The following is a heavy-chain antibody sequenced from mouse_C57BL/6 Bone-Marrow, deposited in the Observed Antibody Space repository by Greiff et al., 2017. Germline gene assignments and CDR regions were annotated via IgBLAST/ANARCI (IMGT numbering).Heavy chain of an antibody. CDR3: ARGGTTALEDY. D-gene: IGHD1-2*01. J-gene: IGHJ2*01. Sequence: LVESGAELARPGASVKLSCKASGYTFTSYGISWVKQRTGQGLEWIGEIYPRSGNTYYNEKFKGKATLTADKSSSTAYMELRSLTSEDSAVYFCARGGTTALEDYWGQGTTLTVSS. CDR1: GYTFTSYG. CDR2: IYPRSGNT. V-gene: IGHV1-81*01.